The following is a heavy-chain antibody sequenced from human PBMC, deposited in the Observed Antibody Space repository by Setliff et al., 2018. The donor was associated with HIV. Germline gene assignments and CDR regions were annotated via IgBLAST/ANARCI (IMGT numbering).Heavy chain of an antibody. J-gene: IGHJ2*01. D-gene: IGHD1-26*01. Sequence: NPSETLSLTCSVSGGSIRSGSYYWSWIRQPAGKGLEWIGHIYSTGGTRYNPSLESRLTILVDTSRNQFSLNLSSVTAADTAVYYCARAAYSGTYVWEPATDLWGRGTLVTVSS. CDR3: ARAAYSGTYVWEPATDL. V-gene: IGHV4-61*09. CDR1: GGSIRSGSYY. CDR2: IYSTGGT.